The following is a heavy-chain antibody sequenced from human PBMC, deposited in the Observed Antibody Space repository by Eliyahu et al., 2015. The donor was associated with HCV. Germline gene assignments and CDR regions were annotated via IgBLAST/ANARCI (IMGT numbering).Heavy chain of an antibody. CDR2: ISSSSSYI. J-gene: IGHJ6*02. D-gene: IGHD2-15*01. Sequence: EVQLVESGGGLVKPGGSLRLSXXXSGFXFXSYSMXWVXQAPGKGLEWVSSISSSSSYIYYADSVKGRFTISRDNAKNSLYLQMNSLRAEDTAVYYCARDVGPYYGMDVWGQGTTVTVSS. CDR1: GFXFXSYS. V-gene: IGHV3-21*01. CDR3: ARDVGPYYGMDV.